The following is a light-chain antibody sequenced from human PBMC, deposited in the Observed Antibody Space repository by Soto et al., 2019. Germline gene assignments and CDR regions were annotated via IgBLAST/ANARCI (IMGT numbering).Light chain of an antibody. J-gene: IGLJ2*01. CDR1: NSDVGHYNY. CDR2: DVD. Sequence: QSALTQPRSVSGSPGQSVTISCTGTNSDVGHYNYVSWYQQHPGKAPKLTIFDVDKRPSGVPDRFSGSKSGNTASLTISGLQAEDEADYYCCSYAGSSWIFGGGTKVTVL. V-gene: IGLV2-11*01. CDR3: CSYAGSSWI.